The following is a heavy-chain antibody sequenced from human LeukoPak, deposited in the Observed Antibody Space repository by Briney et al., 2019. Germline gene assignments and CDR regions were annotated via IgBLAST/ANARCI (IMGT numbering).Heavy chain of an antibody. CDR3: AIDPNWGTHS. J-gene: IGHJ4*02. Sequence: GSLRLSCAASGFTFNTYTMYWVRHPPGKRLEWVSIIGNNGGGIHYADSVRGRFTISRDNSKNALYLQMNSLRVEDTAVYYCAIDPNWGTHSWGQGVLVTVSS. D-gene: IGHD7-27*01. CDR2: IGNNGGGI. V-gene: IGHV3-23*01. CDR1: GFTFNTYT.